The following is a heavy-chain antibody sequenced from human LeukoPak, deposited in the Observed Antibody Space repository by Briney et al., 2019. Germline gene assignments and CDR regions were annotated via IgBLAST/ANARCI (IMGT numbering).Heavy chain of an antibody. V-gene: IGHV3-30*02. CDR2: IRYDGSRE. CDR3: VGDFDY. Sequence: PGGSLRLSCAASGFTFSSYSMNWVRQAPGKGLEWVSFIRYDGSREFYAGSVEGRFTISRDNSKDTLYLQMNSLRPEDTAVYYCVGDFDYWGQGTLVTVSS. J-gene: IGHJ4*02. CDR1: GFTFSSYS.